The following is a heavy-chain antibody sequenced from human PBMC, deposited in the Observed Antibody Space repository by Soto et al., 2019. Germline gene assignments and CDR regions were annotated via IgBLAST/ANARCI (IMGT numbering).Heavy chain of an antibody. CDR3: ARDLGPRGYYYGMDV. CDR1: GFTFSSYS. J-gene: IGHJ6*02. Sequence: GSLRLSCAASGFTFSSYSMNLVRHAPGKGLEWVSSISSSSSYIYYADSVKGRFTISRDNAKNSLYLQMNSLRAEDTAVYYCARDLGPRGYYYGMDVWGQGTTVSVYS. CDR2: ISSSSSYI. D-gene: IGHD1-26*01. V-gene: IGHV3-21*01.